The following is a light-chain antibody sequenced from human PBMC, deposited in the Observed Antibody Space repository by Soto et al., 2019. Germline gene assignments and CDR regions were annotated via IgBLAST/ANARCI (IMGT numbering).Light chain of an antibody. CDR1: QSVSSN. CDR2: GAS. CDR3: QQYNNWPLT. V-gene: IGKV3D-15*01. J-gene: IGKJ4*01. Sequence: EMVMTQSPATLSVSPGERATLSCRASQSVSSNLAWYQQKPGQAPRLLIYGASSRATGIPDRFSGSQSGTEFTLTISSLLSEDFAVYSCQQYNNWPLTFGGGTKVDIK.